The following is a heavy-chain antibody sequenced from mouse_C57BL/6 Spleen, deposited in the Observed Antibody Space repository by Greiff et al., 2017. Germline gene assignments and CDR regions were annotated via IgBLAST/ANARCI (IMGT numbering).Heavy chain of an antibody. V-gene: IGHV5-17*01. Sequence: EVHLVESGGGLVKPGGSLKLSCAASGFTFSDYGMHWVRQAPEKGLEWVAYISSGSSTIYYADTVKGRFTISRDNAKNTLFLQMTSLRSEDTAMYYCARPGITTVVAWAMDYWGQGTSVTVSS. CDR1: GFTFSDYG. CDR3: ARPGITTVVAWAMDY. J-gene: IGHJ4*01. CDR2: ISSGSSTI. D-gene: IGHD1-1*01.